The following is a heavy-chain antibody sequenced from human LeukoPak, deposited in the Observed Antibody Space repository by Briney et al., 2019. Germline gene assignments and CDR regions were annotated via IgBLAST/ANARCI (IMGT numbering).Heavy chain of an antibody. V-gene: IGHV3-30*18. D-gene: IGHD3-22*01. CDR3: AKGAAGDSSGYYASVDY. CDR1: GFTFSSFG. J-gene: IGHJ4*02. Sequence: GSLRPSCAVSGFTFSSFGMHWVRQAPGKGLEWVAVISYDGSNKYYADSVKGRFTISRDNSKNTLYLQMNSLRAEDTAVYYCAKGAAGDSSGYYASVDYWGQGTLVTVSS. CDR2: ISYDGSNK.